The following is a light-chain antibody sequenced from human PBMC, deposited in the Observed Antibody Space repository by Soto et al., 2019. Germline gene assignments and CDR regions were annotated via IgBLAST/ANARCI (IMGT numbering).Light chain of an antibody. Sequence: EIVMTQSLATLSVSPGERATLSCRASQSVSSNLAWYQQKPGQAPRLLIYGASTRATGIPARFSGSGSGTEFTLTICSLQSEDFAVYYCQHYNNWPPCTFGQGTKVEIK. CDR2: GAS. J-gene: IGKJ1*01. V-gene: IGKV3-15*01. CDR3: QHYNNWPPCT. CDR1: QSVSSN.